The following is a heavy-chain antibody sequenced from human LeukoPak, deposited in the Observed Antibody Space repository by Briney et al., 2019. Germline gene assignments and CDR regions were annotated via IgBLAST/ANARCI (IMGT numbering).Heavy chain of an antibody. V-gene: IGHV3-66*01. CDR3: AGGARRQQPFDY. D-gene: IGHD6-13*01. CDR1: GFTVSSNY. J-gene: IGHJ4*02. CDR2: IYSGGST. Sequence: GGSLRLSCAASGFTVSSNYMSWVRQAPGKGLEWVSVIYSGGSTYYADSVKGRFTISRDNSKSTLYLQMNSLRAEDTAVYYCAGGARRQQPFDYWGQGTLVTVSS.